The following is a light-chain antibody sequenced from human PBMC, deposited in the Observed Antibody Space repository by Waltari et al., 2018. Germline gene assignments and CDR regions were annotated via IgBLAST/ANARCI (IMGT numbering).Light chain of an antibody. CDR2: STS. Sequence: QTVVTQEPSFSVSPVGTITLTCGLNSGSVSTSYYPSWYQQTPGQAPRTLIYSTSTRSSGVPDRFSGSILGNRAALTITGAQADDESDYYCVLYMGSGISVFGGGTKLTVL. J-gene: IGLJ3*02. V-gene: IGLV8-61*01. CDR3: VLYMGSGISV. CDR1: SGSVSTSYY.